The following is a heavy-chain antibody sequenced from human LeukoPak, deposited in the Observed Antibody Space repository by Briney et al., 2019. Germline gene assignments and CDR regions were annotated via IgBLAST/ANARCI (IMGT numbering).Heavy chain of an antibody. CDR2: IYSGGST. CDR3: AKDLAAVPGNKYFAY. V-gene: IGHV3-53*01. Sequence: PGGSLRLSCAASGFTVSSNYMSWVRQAPGKGLEWVSLIYSGGSTYYADSVKGRFTISRDNSKNTLYLQMNSLRAEDTAVYYCAKDLAAVPGNKYFAYWGQGTLVTVSS. CDR1: GFTVSSNY. D-gene: IGHD6-19*01. J-gene: IGHJ4*02.